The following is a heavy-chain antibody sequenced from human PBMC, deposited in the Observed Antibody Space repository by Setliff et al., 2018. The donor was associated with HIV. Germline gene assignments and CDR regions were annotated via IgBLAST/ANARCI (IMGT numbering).Heavy chain of an antibody. V-gene: IGHV1-69*13. Sequence: SVKVSCKASGGTFSSYVISWVRQAPGQGPEWMGGIIPIIATTNYAQKFQDRVTITADELTNTAYMDVSSLRSEDTAVYYCARGYCGGGICYSPNWLDPWGQGTLVTVSS. CDR1: GGTFSSYV. CDR2: IIPIIATT. D-gene: IGHD2-15*01. J-gene: IGHJ5*02. CDR3: ARGYCGGGICYSPNWLDP.